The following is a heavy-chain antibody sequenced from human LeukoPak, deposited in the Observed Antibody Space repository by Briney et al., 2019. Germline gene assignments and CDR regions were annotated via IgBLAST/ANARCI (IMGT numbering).Heavy chain of an antibody. D-gene: IGHD3-16*01. J-gene: IGHJ4*02. CDR2: IYYSGST. CDR3: ARGAGGTRIRTPLSSTPDY. V-gene: IGHV4-39*07. Sequence: SETLSLTCTVSGGSISSSSYYWGWIRQPPGKGLEWIGSIYYSGSTYYNPSLKSRVTISVDTSKNQFSLKLSSVTAADTAVYYCARGAGGTRIRTPLSSTPDYWGQGTLVTVSS. CDR1: GGSISSSSYY.